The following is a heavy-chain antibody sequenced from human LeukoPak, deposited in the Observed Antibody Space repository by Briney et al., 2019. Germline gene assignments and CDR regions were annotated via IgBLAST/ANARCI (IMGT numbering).Heavy chain of an antibody. V-gene: IGHV4-39*07. CDR1: GGSISSSSYY. CDR3: ARDRGYCDNGSCGDFDS. Sequence: SETLSLTCTVSGGSISSSSYYWGWIRQPPGKGLEWIGSIYYSGSTYYNPSLKSRVSISVDKSKNQFSLELTSVTAADTADYYCARDRGYCDNGSCGDFDSWGQGTLVTVSS. J-gene: IGHJ4*02. CDR2: IYYSGST. D-gene: IGHD2-15*01.